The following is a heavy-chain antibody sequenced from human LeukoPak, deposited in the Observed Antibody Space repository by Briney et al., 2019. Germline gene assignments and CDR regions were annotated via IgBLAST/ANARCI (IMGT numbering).Heavy chain of an antibody. D-gene: IGHD3-3*01. V-gene: IGHV4-39*07. J-gene: IGHJ4*02. CDR3: AESGYLYYFDY. CDR2: IYYSGST. CDR1: GGSISSSGYY. Sequence: SETLSLTCTVSGGSISSSGYYWGWIRQPPGKGLEWIGSIYYSGSTYYNPSLKSRVTISVDTSKNQFSLKLSSVTAADTAVYYCAESGYLYYFDYWGQGTLVTVSS.